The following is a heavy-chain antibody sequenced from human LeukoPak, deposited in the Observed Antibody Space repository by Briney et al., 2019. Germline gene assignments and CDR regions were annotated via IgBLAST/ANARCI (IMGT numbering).Heavy chain of an antibody. Sequence: PVQPLDSPSVSSSGSTIYYADSVKGRFTISRDNAKNSLYLQMNSLRAEDTAVYYCARDRESYWGQGTLVTVSS. CDR2: SSSGSTI. CDR3: ARDRESY. J-gene: IGHJ4*02. V-gene: IGHV3-69-1*01.